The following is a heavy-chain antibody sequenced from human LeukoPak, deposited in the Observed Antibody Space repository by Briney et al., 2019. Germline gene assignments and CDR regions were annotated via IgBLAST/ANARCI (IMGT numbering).Heavy chain of an antibody. D-gene: IGHD4-23*01. CDR1: GFTFSNYA. V-gene: IGHV3-53*01. Sequence: PGASLRLSCAASGFTFSNYAMSWVRQAPGKGLEWVSVIYSGGSTYYADSVKGRFTISRDNSKNTLYLQMNSLRAEDTAVYYCARPGRWRELVWGQGTLVTVSS. CDR2: IYSGGST. CDR3: ARPGRWRELV. J-gene: IGHJ4*02.